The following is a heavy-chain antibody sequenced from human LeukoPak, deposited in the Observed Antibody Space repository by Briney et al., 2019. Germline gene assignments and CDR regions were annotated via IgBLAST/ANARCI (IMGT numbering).Heavy chain of an antibody. CDR1: GDSVSSNSAA. Sequence: SQTLSLTCALSGDSVSSNSAAWNWIRQSPSRGLEWLGRTYYRSKWYNDYAVSVKSRITINPDTSKNQFSLQLSSVTPEDTAVYYCSRMDIVATNYFDYWGQGTLVTVSS. V-gene: IGHV6-1*01. CDR2: TYYRSKWYN. CDR3: SRMDIVATNYFDY. J-gene: IGHJ4*02. D-gene: IGHD5-12*01.